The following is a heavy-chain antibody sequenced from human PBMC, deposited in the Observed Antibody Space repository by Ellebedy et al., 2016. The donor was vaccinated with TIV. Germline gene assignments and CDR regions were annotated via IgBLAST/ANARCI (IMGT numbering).Heavy chain of an antibody. V-gene: IGHV4-59*01. Sequence: MPSETLSLTCAVYGGSFSGYYWSWIRQPPGKGLEWIGYIYNSGSTNYNPSPKSRVTISVDTSKNQISLMLSPVTAADTAVYYCARDRMTTDFYGMDVWGHGTTVTVSS. D-gene: IGHD1-14*01. J-gene: IGHJ6*02. CDR2: IYNSGST. CDR3: ARDRMTTDFYGMDV. CDR1: GGSFSGYY.